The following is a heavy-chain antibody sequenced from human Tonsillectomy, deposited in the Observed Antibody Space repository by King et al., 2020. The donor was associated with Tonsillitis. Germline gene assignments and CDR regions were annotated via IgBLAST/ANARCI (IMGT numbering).Heavy chain of an antibody. V-gene: IGHV4-59*01. J-gene: IGHJ4*02. D-gene: IGHD6-13*01. CDR3: AREPEIAPRGFFDY. Sequence: QVQLQESGPGLVKPSETLSLTCTVSGGSISNYYWSWIRQPPGKGLEWIVYIYYSGSTNYNPSLRSRLTISVDTSKNQFSLRLSSVTAADTAVYYCAREPEIAPRGFFDYWGQGTLVTVSS. CDR2: IYYSGST. CDR1: GGSISNYY.